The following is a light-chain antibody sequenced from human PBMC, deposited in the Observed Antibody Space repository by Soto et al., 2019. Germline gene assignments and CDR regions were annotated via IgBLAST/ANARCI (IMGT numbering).Light chain of an antibody. Sequence: EIVLTQSPGTLSLSPGERATLSCRASQSVSGRYLAWYQQKPGLAPRLLIEGASSRAAGIPDRFSGSESGPDFTLTISRVEPEDFAVYYCQQYESSPHNFGPGTRVEI. CDR2: GAS. V-gene: IGKV3-20*01. CDR3: QQYESSPHN. J-gene: IGKJ3*01. CDR1: QSVSGRY.